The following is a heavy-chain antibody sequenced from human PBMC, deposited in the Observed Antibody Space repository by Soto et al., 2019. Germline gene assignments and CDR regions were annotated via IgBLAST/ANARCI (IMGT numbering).Heavy chain of an antibody. CDR3: ARSAGGNFGIIIEGSNWFDP. V-gene: IGHV1-46*01. J-gene: IGHJ5*02. CDR2: INPHGGST. CDR1: GDTFTSYY. D-gene: IGHD3-3*01. Sequence: ASVKVSCKAPGDTFTSYYLNWVRQAPGQGLEWMGVINPHGGSTKYAQNFQCRITMTRDTYRSTVYMELSSLRSDDTAIYYCARSAGGNFGIIIEGSNWFDPVGQGTMVTVSS.